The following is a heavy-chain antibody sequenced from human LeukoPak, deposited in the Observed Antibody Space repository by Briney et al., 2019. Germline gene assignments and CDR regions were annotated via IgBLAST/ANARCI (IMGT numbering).Heavy chain of an antibody. D-gene: IGHD6-19*01. CDR3: ARERAVAGAYWYFDV. CDR1: GGSISSSSYY. CDR2: IYYSGNT. Sequence: SETLSLTCTVSGGSISSSSYYWGWIRQPPGKGLEWIGTIYYSGNTYYNPSLKSRVTMSVDTSKNQFSLKLSSVTAADTAVYYCARERAVAGAYWYFDVWGRGTLVTVSS. V-gene: IGHV4-39*07. J-gene: IGHJ2*01.